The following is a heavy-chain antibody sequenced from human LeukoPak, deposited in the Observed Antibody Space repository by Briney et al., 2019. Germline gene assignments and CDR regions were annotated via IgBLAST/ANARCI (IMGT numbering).Heavy chain of an antibody. D-gene: IGHD3-10*01. Sequence: GGSLRLSCAASGFTFSRYTMNWVRQAPGKGPEWVSSISSNSGFKKYADSLKGRFTISRDNAKNSLYLQMNSLRAEDTAVYFCARCGDGLPCDFDYWGQGTLVTVSS. CDR2: ISSNSGFK. CDR1: GFTFSRYT. V-gene: IGHV3-21*01. J-gene: IGHJ4*02. CDR3: ARCGDGLPCDFDY.